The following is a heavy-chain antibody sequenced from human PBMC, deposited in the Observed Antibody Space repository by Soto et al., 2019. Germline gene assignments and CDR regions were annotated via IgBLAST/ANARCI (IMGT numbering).Heavy chain of an antibody. D-gene: IGHD6-13*01. J-gene: IGHJ4*02. Sequence: QVQLVESGGGVVQPGRSLRLSCAASGFIFINYGMHWVRQAPGKGLEWLAVISYDGTIQYYVDSVKGRFTISRDNSNNTLFLQMNSLRPEDTAVYFCAKSRPGSSWYEGDSWGQGTLVTVSS. CDR3: AKSRPGSSWYEGDS. V-gene: IGHV3-30*18. CDR2: ISYDGTIQ. CDR1: GFIFINYG.